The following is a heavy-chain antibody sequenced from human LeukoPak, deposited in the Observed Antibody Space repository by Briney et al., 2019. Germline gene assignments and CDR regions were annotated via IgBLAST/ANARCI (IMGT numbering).Heavy chain of an antibody. CDR2: IYHSGGT. CDR1: GYSISSGYY. J-gene: IGHJ6*03. CDR3: ARLNYYKSGGLYHYYYMDV. Sequence: SETLSLTCTVSGYSISSGYYWGWIRQPPGKGLEWVGNIYHSGGTYYNPSLQSRVTISLDTSKNQFALRLTSVTAADTVVYYCARLNYYKSGGLYHYYYMDVWGKGTTVTVSS. V-gene: IGHV4-38-2*02. D-gene: IGHD3-10*01.